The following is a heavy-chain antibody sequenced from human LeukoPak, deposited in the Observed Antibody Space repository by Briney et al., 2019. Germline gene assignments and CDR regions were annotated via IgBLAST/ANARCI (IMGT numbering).Heavy chain of an antibody. CDR3: ARDRVLWFGEQFDP. CDR2: IYTSGST. J-gene: IGHJ5*02. V-gene: IGHV4-4*07. CDR1: GGSISSYY. D-gene: IGHD3-10*01. Sequence: SETLSLTCTGAGGSISSYYWSWIRQPAGKGLEWIGRIYTSGSTNYNPSLKSRVTMSVDTSKNQFSLKLSSVTAADTAVYYCARDRVLWFGEQFDPWGQGTLVTVSS.